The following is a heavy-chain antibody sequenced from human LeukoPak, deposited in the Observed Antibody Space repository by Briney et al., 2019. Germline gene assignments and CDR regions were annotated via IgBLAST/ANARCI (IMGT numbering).Heavy chain of an antibody. CDR2: IYYSGSI. CDR3: ARESYTTVRGVIIDY. J-gene: IGHJ4*02. V-gene: IGHV4-59*01. D-gene: IGHD3-10*01. CDR1: GGSISSYY. Sequence: SETLSLTCTVSGGSISSYYWSWIRQPPGKGLEWIGYIYYSGSINYNPSLKSRVTISVDTSKNQSSLKLSSVTAADTAVYYCARESYTTVRGVIIDYWGQGTLVTVSS.